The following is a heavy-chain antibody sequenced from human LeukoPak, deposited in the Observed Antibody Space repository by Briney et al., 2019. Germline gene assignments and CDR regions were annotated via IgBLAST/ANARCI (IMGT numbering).Heavy chain of an antibody. CDR3: ARFPRDPHSYGREQDFDY. CDR2: INTNTGNP. Sequence: GASVKVSCKASGYTFTSYAMNWVRQAPGQGLEWMGWINTNTGNPTYAQGFTGRFVFSLDTSVSTAYLQISSLKAEDTAVYYCARFPRDPHSYGREQDFDYWGQGTLVTVSS. CDR1: GYTFTSYA. J-gene: IGHJ4*02. V-gene: IGHV7-4-1*02. D-gene: IGHD5-18*01.